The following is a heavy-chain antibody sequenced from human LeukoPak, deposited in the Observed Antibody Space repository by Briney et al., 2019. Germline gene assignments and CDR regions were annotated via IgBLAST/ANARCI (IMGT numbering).Heavy chain of an antibody. Sequence: GGSLRLSCVASGFTFSSYAMSWVRQAPGKGLEWVSAISGSGGSTYYADSVKGRFTISRDNSKNTLYLQMNSLRAEDTAVYYCAKDQGYYYGSGSYVFDYWGQGTLVTVSS. V-gene: IGHV3-23*01. CDR3: AKDQGYYYGSGSYVFDY. J-gene: IGHJ4*02. D-gene: IGHD3-10*01. CDR2: ISGSGGST. CDR1: GFTFSSYA.